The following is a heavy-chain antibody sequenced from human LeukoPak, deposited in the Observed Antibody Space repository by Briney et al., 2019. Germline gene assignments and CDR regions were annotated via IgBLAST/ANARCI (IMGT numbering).Heavy chain of an antibody. CDR2: ISSSSSYI. D-gene: IGHD3-10*01. CDR1: GFTFSSYN. CDR3: ARGEVHYYGSGSDY. Sequence: GGSLRLSYAASGFTFSSYNMNWVRQAPGKGLEWVSSISSSSSYIYYADSVKGRFTISRHNAKNSLYLQMNSLRAEDTAVYYCARGEVHYYGSGSDYWGQGTLVTVSS. J-gene: IGHJ4*02. V-gene: IGHV3-21*01.